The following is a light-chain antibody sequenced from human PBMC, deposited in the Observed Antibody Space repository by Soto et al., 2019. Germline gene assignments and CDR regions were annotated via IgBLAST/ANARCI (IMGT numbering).Light chain of an antibody. CDR3: QQYGLSPAT. Sequence: EIVLTQSPGTLSLSPGERATLFCWTSETVGSSYFGWYQQKPGQAPRLLIHGTSTRATGIPYRFSGSGSGTEFTLTIDNLEPEDLAVYYCQQYGLSPATFGGGTKVEL. J-gene: IGKJ4*01. CDR1: ETVGSSY. V-gene: IGKV3-20*01. CDR2: GTS.